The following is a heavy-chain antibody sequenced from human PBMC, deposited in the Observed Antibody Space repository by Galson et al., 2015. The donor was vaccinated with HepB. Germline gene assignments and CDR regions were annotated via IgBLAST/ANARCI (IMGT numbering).Heavy chain of an antibody. CDR3: ARDLGVGVIAAPGTPSDALDI. J-gene: IGHJ3*02. V-gene: IGHV1-46*01. CDR2: INPSGGST. CDR1: GYTFTSYY. Sequence: SVKVSCKASGYTFTSYYMHWVRQAPGQGLEWMGIINPSGGSTSYAQKFQGRVTMSRDTSTSTVYMELSSLRSDDTAVYYCARDLGVGVIAAPGTPSDALDIWGQGTMVTVSS. D-gene: IGHD6-13*01.